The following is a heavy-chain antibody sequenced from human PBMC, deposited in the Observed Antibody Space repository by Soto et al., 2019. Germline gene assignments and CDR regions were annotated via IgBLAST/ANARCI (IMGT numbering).Heavy chain of an antibody. CDR3: ARGGGSDFWSAIDY. CDR2: IYYSGST. J-gene: IGHJ4*02. V-gene: IGHV4-31*03. D-gene: IGHD3-3*01. CDR1: GGSISSGGYY. Sequence: QVQLQESGPGLVKPSQTLSLTCTVSGGSISSGGYYWSWIRQHPGKGLEWIGYIYYSGSTYYNPSLKSRVTISVATSKNQFSLKLSSVTAADTAVYYCARGGGSDFWSAIDYWGQGTLVTVSS.